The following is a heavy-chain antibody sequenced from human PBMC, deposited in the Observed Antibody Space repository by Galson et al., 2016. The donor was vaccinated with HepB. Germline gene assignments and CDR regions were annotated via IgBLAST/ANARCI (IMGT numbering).Heavy chain of an antibody. V-gene: IGHV1-69*06. D-gene: IGHD3-16*02. J-gene: IGHJ4*02. Sequence: SCKASGGTFSRYAINWVRQAPGQGLEWMGGIIAIFGTANYAQKFQGRITITADKSTSTASMELSSLRSGGTAVYYCRISFGGVIAPFDSWGQGTLVTVSS. CDR2: IIAIFGTA. CDR1: GGTFSRYA. CDR3: RISFGGVIAPFDS.